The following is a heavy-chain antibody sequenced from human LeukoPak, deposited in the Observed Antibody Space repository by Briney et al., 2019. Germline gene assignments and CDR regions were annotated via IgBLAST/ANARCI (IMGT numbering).Heavy chain of an antibody. CDR1: GFTSSSYW. J-gene: IGHJ4*02. D-gene: IGHD6-13*01. V-gene: IGHV3-7*01. Sequence: GGSLRLSCAASGFTSSSYWMSWVSQAPGKGMEWVASIIQDGSEKNYVDSVKGRFTISRDNAKSSVFLQMNSLRVEDTAVYYCARGLYSSSPQYWGQGILVTVSS. CDR2: IIQDGSEK. CDR3: ARGLYSSSPQY.